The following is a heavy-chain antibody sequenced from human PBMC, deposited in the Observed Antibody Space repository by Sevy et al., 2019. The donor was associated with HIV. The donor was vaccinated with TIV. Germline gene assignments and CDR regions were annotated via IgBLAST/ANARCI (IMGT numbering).Heavy chain of an antibody. CDR2: ISSSTRSI. Sequence: GGSLRLSCAASGFTFSTYSMNWVRQAPGKGLEWVSYISSSTRSIYYADSVKGRFTISRDNAKNSLYLQMNSLRDEDTAVYYCARDPRNSSGYYGWFDPCGQGTLVTVSS. CDR3: ARDPRNSSGYYGWFDP. D-gene: IGHD3-22*01. J-gene: IGHJ5*02. CDR1: GFTFSTYS. V-gene: IGHV3-48*02.